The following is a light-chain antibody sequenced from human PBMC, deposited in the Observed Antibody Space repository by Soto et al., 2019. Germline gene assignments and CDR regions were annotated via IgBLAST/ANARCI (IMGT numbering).Light chain of an antibody. Sequence: QPVLTQPPSASGTPGQRVTISCSGSGSSIGTNTVNWYRQLPGTAPKLLIYGDNQRPSGVPDRFSGSKSGTSASLAISGLQSEDEADYDCAAWDGSLNNVLFGGGTKLTVL. V-gene: IGLV1-44*01. J-gene: IGLJ2*01. CDR3: AAWDGSLNNVL. CDR1: GSSIGTNT. CDR2: GDN.